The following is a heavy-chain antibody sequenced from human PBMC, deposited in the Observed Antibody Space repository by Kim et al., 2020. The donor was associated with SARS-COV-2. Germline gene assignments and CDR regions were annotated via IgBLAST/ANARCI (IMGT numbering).Heavy chain of an antibody. CDR3: AKIPIVGATTGDY. V-gene: IGHV3-30*18. J-gene: IGHJ4*02. Sequence: GGSLRLSCAASGFTFSSYGMHWVRQAPGKGLEWVAVISYVGSNKYYADSVKGRFTISRDNSKNTLYLQMNSLRAEDTAVYYCAKIPIVGATTGDYWGQGTLVTVSS. CDR1: GFTFSSYG. D-gene: IGHD1-26*01. CDR2: ISYVGSNK.